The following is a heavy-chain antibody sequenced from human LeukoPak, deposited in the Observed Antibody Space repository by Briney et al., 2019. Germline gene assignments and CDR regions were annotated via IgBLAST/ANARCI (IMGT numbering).Heavy chain of an antibody. CDR3: AKLGIAAAGNHNYYYYGMDV. CDR2: ISDSGGST. V-gene: IGHV3-23*01. CDR1: GFTFSSPA. D-gene: IGHD6-13*01. J-gene: IGHJ6*02. Sequence: GGSLRLSCAASGFTFSSPAMSWVRQAPGKGLEWVSAISDSGGSTYYADSVKGRFTISRDNSKNTLYLQMNSLRAEDTAVYFCAKLGIAAAGNHNYYYYGMDVWGQGTTVTVSS.